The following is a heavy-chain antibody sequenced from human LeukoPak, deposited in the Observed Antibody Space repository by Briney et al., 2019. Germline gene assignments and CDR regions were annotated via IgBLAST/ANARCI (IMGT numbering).Heavy chain of an antibody. V-gene: IGHV1-46*01. CDR3: TRGGLIAAAGTPFDY. J-gene: IGHJ4*02. CDR2: INPSGGGS. CDR1: GYTFTNNY. Sequence: ASVKVSCKASGYTFTNNYMHWVRQAPGQGLEWMGIINPSGGGSTYAQKFQGRVTMTRDTSTSTVYMELTSLRSEDTAVYYCTRGGLIAAAGTPFDYWGQGTLVTVSS. D-gene: IGHD6-13*01.